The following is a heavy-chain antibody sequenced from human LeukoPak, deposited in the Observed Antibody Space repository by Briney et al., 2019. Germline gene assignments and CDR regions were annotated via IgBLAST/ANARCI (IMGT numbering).Heavy chain of an antibody. Sequence: ASVKVSCKASGYTFTSYGISWVRQAPGQGLEWMGWISAYNGYTNYAQKLQGRVTMTTDTSTSTAYMELRSLRSDDTAVYYCARDIRVYYYDSSGLLDYWGQGTLVTVSS. CDR2: ISAYNGYT. CDR1: GYTFTSYG. V-gene: IGHV1-18*01. J-gene: IGHJ4*02. CDR3: ARDIRVYYYDSSGLLDY. D-gene: IGHD3-22*01.